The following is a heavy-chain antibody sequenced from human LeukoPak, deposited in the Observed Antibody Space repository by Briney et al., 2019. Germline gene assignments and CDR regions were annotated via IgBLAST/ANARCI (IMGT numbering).Heavy chain of an antibody. CDR2: ISWNSGSI. CDR1: GFTFDDYA. J-gene: IGHJ3*02. CDR3: AKDQQLLWFGELFGAFDI. V-gene: IGHV3-9*01. D-gene: IGHD3-10*01. Sequence: GGSLRLSCAASGFTFDDYAMHWVRQAPGKGLEWVSGISWNSGSIGYADSVKGRFTISRDNAKDSLYLQMNSLRAEDTALYYCAKDQQLLWFGELFGAFDIWGQGTMVTVSS.